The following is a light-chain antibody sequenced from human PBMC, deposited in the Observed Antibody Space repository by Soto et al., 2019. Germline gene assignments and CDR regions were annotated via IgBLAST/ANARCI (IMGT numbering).Light chain of an antibody. CDR3: QQYSSSPVT. J-gene: IGKJ1*01. V-gene: IGKV3-20*01. CDR1: QSVSNNY. Sequence: EIVLTHSPGTLSLSPGERATLSCSASQSVSNNYLAWYQQKPGQAPRLVIYDASSRATGIPDRFSASGSGTDFTLTISRLEPEDFAVYFCQQYSSSPVTCGQGTKVDI. CDR2: DAS.